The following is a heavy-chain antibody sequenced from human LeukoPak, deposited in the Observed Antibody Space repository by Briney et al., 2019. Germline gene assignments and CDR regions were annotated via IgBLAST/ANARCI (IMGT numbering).Heavy chain of an antibody. V-gene: IGHV4-59*01. Sequence: SETLSLTCTVSGGSISSYYWSWIRQPPGKGLEWIGYIYYSGSTNYNPSLKSRVTISVDTSKNQFSLKLSSVTAADTAVYYCARAHGSGSYYTYYYYYMDVWGKGTTVTVSS. CDR2: IYYSGST. J-gene: IGHJ6*03. CDR3: ARAHGSGSYYTYYYYYMDV. CDR1: GGSISSYY. D-gene: IGHD3-10*01.